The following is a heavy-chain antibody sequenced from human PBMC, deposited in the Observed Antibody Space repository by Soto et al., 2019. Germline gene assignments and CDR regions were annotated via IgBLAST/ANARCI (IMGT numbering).Heavy chain of an antibody. D-gene: IGHD6-13*01. CDR1: GLTVSSNY. Sequence: GGSLRLSCAASGLTVSSNYMSWVRQAPGKGLEWVSVTYSGGSTYYADSVKGRFTISRDNSKNTLYLQMNSLRADDTAVYYCAREVAAADYYFDYWGQGTLVTVSS. V-gene: IGHV3-53*01. J-gene: IGHJ4*02. CDR2: TYSGGST. CDR3: AREVAAADYYFDY.